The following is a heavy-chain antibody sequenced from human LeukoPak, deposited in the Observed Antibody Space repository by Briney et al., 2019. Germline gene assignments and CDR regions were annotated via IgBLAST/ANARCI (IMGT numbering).Heavy chain of an antibody. J-gene: IGHJ6*03. CDR3: ARDAIRVSGWYGPNYYYMDV. CDR1: GFTFSSYS. Sequence: GGSLRLSCAASGFTFSSYSMNWVRQAPGKGLEWVSSISGSSSYIYYADSVKGRFTISRDNSKNTLYLQMNSLRAEDTAVYYCARDAIRVSGWYGPNYYYMDVWGKGTTVTVSS. D-gene: IGHD6-19*01. CDR2: ISGSSSYI. V-gene: IGHV3-21*01.